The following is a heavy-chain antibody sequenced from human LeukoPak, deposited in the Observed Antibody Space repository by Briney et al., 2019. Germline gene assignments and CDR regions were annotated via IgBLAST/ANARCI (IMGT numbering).Heavy chain of an antibody. D-gene: IGHD3-16*01. V-gene: IGHV4-61*01. CDR2: IYYSGST. Sequence: SETLSLTCTVSGGSISSGSYYWSWIRQPPGKGLEWIGYIYYSGSTNYNPSLKSRVTISVDTSKNQFSLKLSSVTAADTAVYYCARVAYYDYVWGRWPHDAFDIWGQGTMVTVSS. J-gene: IGHJ3*02. CDR3: ARVAYYDYVWGRWPHDAFDI. CDR1: GGSISSGSYY.